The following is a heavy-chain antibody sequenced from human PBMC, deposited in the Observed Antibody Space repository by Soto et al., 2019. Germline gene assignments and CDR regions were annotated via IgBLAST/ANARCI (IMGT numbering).Heavy chain of an antibody. Sequence: GGSLRLSCAASGFTFSSYGMHWVRQAPGKGLEWVAVISYDGSNKYYADSVKGRFTISRDNSKNTLYLQMNSLRAEDTAVYYCAKPYYDFWSGYYGSDYWGQGTLVTVSS. CDR2: ISYDGSNK. CDR3: AKPYYDFWSGYYGSDY. CDR1: GFTFSSYG. V-gene: IGHV3-30*18. D-gene: IGHD3-3*01. J-gene: IGHJ4*02.